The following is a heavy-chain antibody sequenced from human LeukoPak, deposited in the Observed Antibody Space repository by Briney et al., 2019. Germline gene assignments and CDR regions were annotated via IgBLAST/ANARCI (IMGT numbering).Heavy chain of an antibody. CDR1: GFTVSDNY. V-gene: IGHV3-66*01. Sequence: GGSLRLSCAASGFTVSDNYMSWVRQAPGKGLEWVSVFYSGGSTRYADSVKGRFTISRDNSKNTLYLQLISLRAEDTAVYFCASSSWSSEYFHYWGQGTLVTVSS. J-gene: IGHJ1*01. CDR3: ASSSWSSEYFHY. D-gene: IGHD6-13*01. CDR2: FYSGGST.